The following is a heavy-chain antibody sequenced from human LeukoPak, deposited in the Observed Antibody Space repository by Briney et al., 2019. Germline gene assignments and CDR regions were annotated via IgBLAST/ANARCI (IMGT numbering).Heavy chain of an antibody. CDR2: INSDGSST. J-gene: IGHJ4*02. CDR1: GFTVSSNY. Sequence: GGSLRLSCAASGFTVSSNYMSWVRQAPGKGLEWVSRINSDGSSTSYADSVKGRFTISRDNAKNTLYLQMNSLRAEDTAVYYCARVVGSSGWYLGYWGQGTLVTVSS. CDR3: ARVVGSSGWYLGY. D-gene: IGHD6-19*01. V-gene: IGHV3-74*01.